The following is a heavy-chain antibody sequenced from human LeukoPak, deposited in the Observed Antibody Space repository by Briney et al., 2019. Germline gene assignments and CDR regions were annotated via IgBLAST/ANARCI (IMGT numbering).Heavy chain of an antibody. CDR1: GFTVSSNY. D-gene: IGHD4-11*01. J-gene: IGHJ4*02. CDR3: ARAFYSNYEY. V-gene: IGHV3-66*02. Sequence: GGSLRLSCAASGFTVSSNYMSWVRQAPGKGLEWVSVIYSGGSTYYADSVKGRFSIFRDNSKNTLYLQMNSLRAEDTAVYYCARAFYSNYEYWGQGTLVTVSS. CDR2: IYSGGST.